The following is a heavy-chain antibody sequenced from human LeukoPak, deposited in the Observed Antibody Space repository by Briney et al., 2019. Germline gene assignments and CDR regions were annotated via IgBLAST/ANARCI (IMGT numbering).Heavy chain of an antibody. CDR3: ARAEDIVIVPAAKAYMDV. CDR2: ISYDGSNK. J-gene: IGHJ6*03. CDR1: GFTFSSYA. Sequence: PGRSLRLSCAASGFTFSSYAMHWVRQAPGKGLEWVAVISYDGSNKYYADSVKGRFIISRDNSKNTLFLQMNGLRAEDTAVYYCARAEDIVIVPAAKAYMDVWGKGTTVTVSS. V-gene: IGHV3-30-3*01. D-gene: IGHD2-2*01.